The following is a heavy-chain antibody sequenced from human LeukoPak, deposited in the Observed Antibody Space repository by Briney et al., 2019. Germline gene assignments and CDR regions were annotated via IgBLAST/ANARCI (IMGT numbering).Heavy chain of an antibody. V-gene: IGHV1-24*01. D-gene: IGHD3-10*01. CDR2: FDPEDGET. CDR1: GYTLTELS. Sequence: ASVKVSCKVSGYTLTELSMHWVRQAPGKGLEWMGGFDPEDGETIYAQKFQGRVTMTEDTSTDTAYMELSSLRSEDTAVYYCQTGSRGMVRGDGDAFDIWGQGTMVTVSS. J-gene: IGHJ3*02. CDR3: QTGSRGMVRGDGDAFDI.